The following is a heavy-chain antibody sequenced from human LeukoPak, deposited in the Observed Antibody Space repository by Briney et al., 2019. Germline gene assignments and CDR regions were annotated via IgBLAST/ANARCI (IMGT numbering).Heavy chain of an antibody. J-gene: IGHJ4*02. V-gene: IGHV3-30*02. CDR1: GFTFSSYA. CDR2: IRYDGSNK. Sequence: PGGSLRLSCAASGFTFSSYAMHWVRQAPGKGLEWVAFIRYDGSNKYYADSVKGRFTISRDNSKNTLYLQMNSLRAEDTAVYYCAKGRDFWSGYFDFDYWGQGTLVTVSS. CDR3: AKGRDFWSGYFDFDY. D-gene: IGHD3-3*01.